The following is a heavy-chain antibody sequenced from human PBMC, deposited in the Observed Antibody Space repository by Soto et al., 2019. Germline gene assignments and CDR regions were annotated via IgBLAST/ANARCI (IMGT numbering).Heavy chain of an antibody. CDR3: SIERSYYFDSSGSDY. Sequence: RGSLRLSCAASGFTFSNAWMNWVRQAPGKGLEWVGRIKSKTDGGTTDYAAPVKGRFSISRDDSKNTLFLQMNSLKTEDTAVYYCSIERSYYFDSSGSDYWGQGTLVTVSS. CDR2: IKSKTDGGTT. D-gene: IGHD3-22*01. CDR1: GFTFSNAW. V-gene: IGHV3-15*07. J-gene: IGHJ4*02.